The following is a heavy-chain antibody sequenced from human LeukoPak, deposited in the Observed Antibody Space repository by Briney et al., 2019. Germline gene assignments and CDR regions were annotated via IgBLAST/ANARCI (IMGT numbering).Heavy chain of an antibody. J-gene: IGHJ4*02. V-gene: IGHV3-23*01. CDR2: IDGSGTIT. D-gene: IGHD4-11*01. Sequence: GGSLRLSCAASGFTFSSYSMNWVRQAPGKGLEWVSAIDGSGTITYYADSVKGRFAISRDNSKNTLYLQMNSLRPEDTAVYSCARTSPVTANFDSWGQGTLVIVSS. CDR1: GFTFSSYS. CDR3: ARTSPVTANFDS.